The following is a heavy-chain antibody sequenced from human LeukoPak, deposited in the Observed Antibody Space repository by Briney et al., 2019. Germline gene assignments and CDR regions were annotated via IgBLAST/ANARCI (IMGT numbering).Heavy chain of an antibody. V-gene: IGHV4-4*07. J-gene: IGHJ5*02. Sequence: KPSETLSLTCTVSGGSISSYYWSWIRQPAGKGLKWIGRIYTSGSTNYSPSLKSRVTMSVDTSKNQFSLKLSSVTAADTAVYYCARDLLGYCSSTSCYGTHNWFDPWGQGTLVTVSS. CDR3: ARDLLGYCSSTSCYGTHNWFDP. CDR2: IYTSGST. D-gene: IGHD2-2*01. CDR1: GGSISSYY.